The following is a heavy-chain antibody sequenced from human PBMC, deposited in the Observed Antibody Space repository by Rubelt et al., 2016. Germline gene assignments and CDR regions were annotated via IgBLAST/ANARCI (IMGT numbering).Heavy chain of an antibody. D-gene: IGHD6-13*01. J-gene: IGHJ4*02. Sequence: ISAYNGNTNYAQKLQGRVTMTTDTSTSTAYMELRSLRSDDTAVYYCARWGIAAIFDYWGQGTLVTVSS. V-gene: IGHV1-18*01. CDR3: ARWGIAAIFDY. CDR2: ISAYNGNT.